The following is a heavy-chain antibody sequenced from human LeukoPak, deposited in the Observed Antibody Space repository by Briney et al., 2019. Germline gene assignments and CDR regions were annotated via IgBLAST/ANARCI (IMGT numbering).Heavy chain of an antibody. Sequence: ASVKVSCKVSGYTLTELSMHWVRQAPGQGLEWMGWINPNSGGTNYAQKFQGRVTMTRDTSISTAYMELSRLRSDDTAVYYCARPTPGYSGYDYPHYYYYYGMDVWGQGTTVTVSS. CDR2: INPNSGGT. D-gene: IGHD5-12*01. J-gene: IGHJ6*02. V-gene: IGHV1-2*02. CDR1: GYTLTELS. CDR3: ARPTPGYSGYDYPHYYYYYGMDV.